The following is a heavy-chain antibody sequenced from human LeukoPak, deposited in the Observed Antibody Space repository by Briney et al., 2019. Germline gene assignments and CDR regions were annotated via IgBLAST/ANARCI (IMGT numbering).Heavy chain of an antibody. J-gene: IGHJ4*02. CDR3: ARGAYSFDY. V-gene: IGHV4-39*07. Sequence: SETLSLTCTVFGGSISSSSHYWGWIRQPPGEGLEWIGSIYFSGSTYYSPSLKSRVTISVDPSTNQFSLRLSSVTAADTAVYYCARGAYSFDYWGQGTLVTVSS. CDR2: IYFSGST. CDR1: GGSISSSSHY.